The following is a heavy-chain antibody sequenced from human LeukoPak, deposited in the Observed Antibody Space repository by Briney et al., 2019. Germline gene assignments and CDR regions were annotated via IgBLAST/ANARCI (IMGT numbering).Heavy chain of an antibody. CDR2: IKLDGSEK. Sequence: GGSLRLSCVASGFSFGKYWMSWVRQAPGKGLEWVANIKLDGSEKNYVDSVKGRFIISRDNTKNSLYLQMNSLRAEDTAVFYCARDQYDTWSRRGNFDSWGQGTLVIVSS. CDR1: GFSFGKYW. J-gene: IGHJ4*02. V-gene: IGHV3-7*03. CDR3: ARDQYDTWSRRGNFDS. D-gene: IGHD3/OR15-3a*01.